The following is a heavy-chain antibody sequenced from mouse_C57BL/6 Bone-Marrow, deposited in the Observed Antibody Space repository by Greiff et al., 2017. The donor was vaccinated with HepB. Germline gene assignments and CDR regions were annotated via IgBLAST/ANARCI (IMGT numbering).Heavy chain of an antibody. CDR3: ARDDYALNYAMDY. D-gene: IGHD2-4*01. J-gene: IGHJ4*01. CDR2: SRNKDNEYTT. V-gene: IGHV7-1*01. CDR1: GFTFSDFY. Sequence: EVKLVESGGGLVQSGRSLRLSCATSGFTFSDFYMEWVRQAPGKGLEWIAASRNKDNEYTTEYSASVKGRFIVSRDHSQSILYLQMNALRSEDTTIYYCARDDYALNYAMDYWGQGTSVTVSS.